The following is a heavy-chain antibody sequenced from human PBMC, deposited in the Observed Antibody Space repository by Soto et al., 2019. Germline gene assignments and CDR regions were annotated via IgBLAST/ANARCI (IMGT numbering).Heavy chain of an antibody. CDR3: AKSTGMTTVTVFDY. Sequence: ASVKVSCKASGYTFTSYGISWVRQAPGQGLEWMGWISAYNGKANYAQKLQGRVTITADKSTSTAYMELSSLRSEDTAVYYCAKSTGMTTVTVFDYWGQGTLVTVSS. CDR1: GYTFTSYG. CDR2: ISAYNGKA. V-gene: IGHV1-18*01. J-gene: IGHJ4*02. D-gene: IGHD4-4*01.